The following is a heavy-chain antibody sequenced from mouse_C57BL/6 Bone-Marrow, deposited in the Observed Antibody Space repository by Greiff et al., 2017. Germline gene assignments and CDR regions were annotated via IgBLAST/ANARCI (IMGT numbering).Heavy chain of an antibody. V-gene: IGHV5-6*01. D-gene: IGHD1-1*01. CDR2: ISPGGSYT. J-gene: IGHJ3*01. Sequence: EVMLVESGGDLVKPGGSLKLSCAASGFTFSSYGMSWVRQTPDQGLEWVATISPGGSYTYYPDSLKGRITMSRDNANNTLYLQMSSLKSEDTAMYECARDYCGSWLAYWGQGTLVTVSA. CDR3: ARDYCGSWLAY. CDR1: GFTFSSYG.